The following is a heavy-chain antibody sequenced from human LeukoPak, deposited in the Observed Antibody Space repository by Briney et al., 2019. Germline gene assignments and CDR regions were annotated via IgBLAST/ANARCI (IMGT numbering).Heavy chain of an antibody. Sequence: PSETLSLTCAVYGGSFSGYYWSWIRQPPGKGLEWIGEINHSGSTNYNPSLKSRVTISVDTSKNQFSLKLSSVTAADTAVYYCVSGDLRYLDYWGQGTLVTVSS. CDR1: GGSFSGYY. CDR2: INHSGST. J-gene: IGHJ4*02. D-gene: IGHD3-9*01. V-gene: IGHV4-34*01. CDR3: VSGDLRYLDY.